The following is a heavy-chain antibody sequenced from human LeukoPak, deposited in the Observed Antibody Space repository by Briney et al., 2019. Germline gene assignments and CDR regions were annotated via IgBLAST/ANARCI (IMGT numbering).Heavy chain of an antibody. D-gene: IGHD4-17*01. CDR2: MNPNSGNT. CDR3: ARSWDYRDYVEDY. Sequence: ASVKVSCKASGYTFTSYDINWLRQATGQGLEWMGWMNPNSGNTGYAQKFQGRVTMTRNTSISTAYMELSSLRSEDTAVYYCARSWDYRDYVEDYWGQGTLVTVSS. CDR1: GYTFTSYD. V-gene: IGHV1-8*01. J-gene: IGHJ4*02.